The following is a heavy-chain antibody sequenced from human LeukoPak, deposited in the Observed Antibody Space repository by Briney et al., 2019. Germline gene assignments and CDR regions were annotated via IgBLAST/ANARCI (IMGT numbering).Heavy chain of an antibody. CDR3: AKDGSGVAAADYYFDY. CDR1: GFTFSSYA. Sequence: GGSLRLSCAASGFTFSSYAMSRVRQAPGKGLEWVSAISGSGGSTFYADSVKGRFTISRDNSKNTLYMQMNSLRAEDTAVYYCAKDGSGVAAADYYFDYWGQGTLVTDSS. J-gene: IGHJ4*02. D-gene: IGHD2-15*01. V-gene: IGHV3-23*01. CDR2: ISGSGGST.